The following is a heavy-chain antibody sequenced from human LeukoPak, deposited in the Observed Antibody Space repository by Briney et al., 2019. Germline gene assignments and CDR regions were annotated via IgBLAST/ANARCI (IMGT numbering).Heavy chain of an antibody. CDR1: GFTFSNYW. D-gene: IGHD5-18*01. CDR3: ARMEGGYNVDY. Sequence: GGSLRLSCGASGFTFSNYWMSWVRQAPGKGLEWVAVIWYDGSNKYYADSVKGRFTISRDNPKNTLYLQMNSLRAEDTAVYYCARMEGGYNVDYWGQGTLVTVSS. CDR2: IWYDGSNK. J-gene: IGHJ4*02. V-gene: IGHV3-33*08.